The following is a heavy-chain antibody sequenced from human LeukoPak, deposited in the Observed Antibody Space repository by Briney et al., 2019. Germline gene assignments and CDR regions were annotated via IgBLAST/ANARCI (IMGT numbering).Heavy chain of an antibody. D-gene: IGHD3-3*01. CDR1: GFNCSRFA. CDR3: AMLEGWEIYHYYVGV. V-gene: IGHV3-23*01. J-gene: IGHJ6*03. Sequence: GGSLRLSCSASGFNCSRFAMRWVRQAPGEGLEWVSTILNTGDTTYSPNSIKGRLTISRDNSNNTLYLQMNSLRAEDTAIYYCAMLEGWEIYHYYVGVCGKGTTVAVS. CDR2: ILNTGDTT.